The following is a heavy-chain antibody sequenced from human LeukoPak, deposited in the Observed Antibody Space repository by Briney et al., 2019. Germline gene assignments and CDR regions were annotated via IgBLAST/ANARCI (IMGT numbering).Heavy chain of an antibody. CDR1: GFTFSNSL. CDR2: IDTDGSTT. CDR3: VRDRDGYNY. J-gene: IGHJ4*02. Sequence: PGGSLSLSCAASGFTFSNSLMHCVRQVPGKGLVCVARIDTDGSTTHYADSVKGRFTISRDNAKNKLYLQMNSLRAEDTAVYYCVRDRDGYNYWGQGTLVTVSS. V-gene: IGHV3-74*01. D-gene: IGHD5-24*01.